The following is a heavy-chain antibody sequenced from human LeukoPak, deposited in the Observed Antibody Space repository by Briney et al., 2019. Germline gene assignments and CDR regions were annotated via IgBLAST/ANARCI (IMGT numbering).Heavy chain of an antibody. D-gene: IGHD2/OR15-2a*01. J-gene: IGHJ3*02. CDR3: AREGSTTRGTHAFDI. CDR2: ISSSSSYI. CDR1: GFTVSSNY. Sequence: GGSLRLSCAASGFTVSSNYMSWVRQAPGKGLEWVSSISSSSSYIYYADSVKGRFTISRDNAKNSLYLQMNSLRAEDTAVYYCAREGSTTRGTHAFDIWGQGTMVTASS. V-gene: IGHV3-21*01.